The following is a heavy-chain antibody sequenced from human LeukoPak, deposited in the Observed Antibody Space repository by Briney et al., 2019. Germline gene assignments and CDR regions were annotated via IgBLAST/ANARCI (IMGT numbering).Heavy chain of an antibody. J-gene: IGHJ3*02. Sequence: SETLSLTCTVSGGSISSYYWSWIRQPPGKGLGWIGYIYYSGSTNYNPSLKSRVTISVDTSKNQFSLKLSSVTAADTAVYYCARVNTMIVVVIPDAFDIWGQGTMVTVSS. CDR2: IYYSGST. D-gene: IGHD3-22*01. CDR1: GGSISSYY. V-gene: IGHV4-59*01. CDR3: ARVNTMIVVVIPDAFDI.